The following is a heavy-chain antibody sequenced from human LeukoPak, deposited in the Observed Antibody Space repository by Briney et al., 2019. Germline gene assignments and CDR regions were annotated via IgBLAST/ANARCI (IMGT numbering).Heavy chain of an antibody. CDR2: ISSSSSYI. Sequence: GGPLKLSCAASGCTFSSYTMNWVRQAPGKGLEWVSSISSSSSYIYCADSLKGRFTISRDNAKNSLYLQMNSLRAEDTAVYYCARELGAFDIWGQGTMVTVSS. CDR3: ARELGAFDI. J-gene: IGHJ3*02. V-gene: IGHV3-21*01. CDR1: GCTFSSYT. D-gene: IGHD7-27*01.